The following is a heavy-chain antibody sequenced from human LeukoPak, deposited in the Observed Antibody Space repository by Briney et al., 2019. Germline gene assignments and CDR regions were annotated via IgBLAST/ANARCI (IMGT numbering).Heavy chain of an antibody. CDR2: ILYDGSNK. CDR1: GFTFSSYW. CDR3: AKGWIAARQSYMGV. Sequence: GGSLRLSCAASGFTFSSYWMSWVRQAPGKGLEWVAFILYDGSNKYYADSVKGRFTISRDNSKNTLYLQINSLRTDDTAVYYCAKGWIAARQSYMGVWGKGTTVTVSS. D-gene: IGHD6-6*01. J-gene: IGHJ6*03. V-gene: IGHV3-30*02.